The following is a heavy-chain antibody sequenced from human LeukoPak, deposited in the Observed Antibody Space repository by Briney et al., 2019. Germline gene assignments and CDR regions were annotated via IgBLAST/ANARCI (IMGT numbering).Heavy chain of an antibody. D-gene: IGHD1-1*01. CDR1: GYTYTGLY. CDR3: AREAPAGTTSFDY. Sequence: VASVKVSCKASGYTYTGLYMHWVRQAPGQGLEWMGIINPSGGGTSYAQKFQGRVTMTRDTSTSTLYMDLNSLRSEDTAVYYCAREAPAGTTSFDYWGQGTLVTVSS. CDR2: INPSGGGT. J-gene: IGHJ4*02. V-gene: IGHV1-46*01.